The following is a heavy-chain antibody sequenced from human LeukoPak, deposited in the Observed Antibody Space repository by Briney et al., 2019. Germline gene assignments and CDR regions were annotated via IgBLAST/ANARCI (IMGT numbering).Heavy chain of an antibody. CDR1: GFTFSSYS. Sequence: GGSLRLSCAASGFTFSSYSMNWVRQAPGKGLEWVSSISSSSSYIYYADSVKGRFTISRDNAKNSLYLQMNSLRAEDTVVYYCARDGDPTGYFDYWGQGTLVTVSS. D-gene: IGHD4-17*01. V-gene: IGHV3-21*01. CDR2: ISSSSSYI. CDR3: ARDGDPTGYFDY. J-gene: IGHJ4*02.